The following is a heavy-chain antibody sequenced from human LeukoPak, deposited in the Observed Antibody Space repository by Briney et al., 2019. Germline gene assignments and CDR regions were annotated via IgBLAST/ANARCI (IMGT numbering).Heavy chain of an antibody. Sequence: GASVKVSCKASGYTFTSYYMHGVRQAPGQGLEWMGIMNPTVGRTSYAQKFKGTVTMNRAMSTSTVYMELSSLRSEATAVYSCALAVVTCYYMDVWGKGTTVIVSS. D-gene: IGHD4-23*01. V-gene: IGHV1-46*01. CDR1: GYTFTSYY. CDR2: MNPTVGRT. J-gene: IGHJ6*03. CDR3: ALAVVTCYYMDV.